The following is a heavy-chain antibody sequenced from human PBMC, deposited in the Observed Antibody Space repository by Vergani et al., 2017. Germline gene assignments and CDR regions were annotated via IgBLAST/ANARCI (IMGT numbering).Heavy chain of an antibody. Sequence: QVQLVQSGAEVKKPGASVKVSCKASGYTFSTYGISWVRQAPGQGLEWMGWISAYNGNTNYPEKFQGRLTMTTDTSTRTAYMELRSLRSDDTAVYYCARTQIMITFGGVRDAFDIWGQGTMVTVSS. V-gene: IGHV1-18*01. D-gene: IGHD3-16*01. CDR2: ISAYNGNT. CDR1: GYTFSTYG. J-gene: IGHJ3*02. CDR3: ARTQIMITFGGVRDAFDI.